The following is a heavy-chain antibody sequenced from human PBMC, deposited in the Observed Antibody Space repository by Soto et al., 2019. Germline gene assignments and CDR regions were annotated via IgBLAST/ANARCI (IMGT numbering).Heavy chain of an antibody. CDR1: GGSVSSGSYD. V-gene: IGHV4-61*01. CDR2: IYYSGST. D-gene: IGHD3-3*01. J-gene: IGHJ4*02. CDR3: AREGRYDFWSGYYIIDY. Sequence: KASETLSLTCTVSGGSVSSGSYDWSWIRQPPGKGLEWIGYIYYSGSTNYNPSLKSRVTISVDTSKNQFSLKLSSVTAADTAVYYCAREGRYDFWSGYYIIDYWGQGTLVTSPQ.